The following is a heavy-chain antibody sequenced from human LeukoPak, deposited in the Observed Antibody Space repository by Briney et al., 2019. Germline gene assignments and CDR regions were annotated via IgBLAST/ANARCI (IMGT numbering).Heavy chain of an antibody. CDR2: INHSGNI. Sequence: DPSETLSLTCAVYGGSFSVYYWSWIRQPPGKGLEWIGEINHSGNINYNPSLKSRVTISIDTSKNQFSLKLSSVTAADTAVYYCARDEVGAAHWGQGTQVTVSS. D-gene: IGHD1-26*01. V-gene: IGHV4-34*01. CDR1: GGSFSVYY. J-gene: IGHJ4*02. CDR3: ARDEVGAAH.